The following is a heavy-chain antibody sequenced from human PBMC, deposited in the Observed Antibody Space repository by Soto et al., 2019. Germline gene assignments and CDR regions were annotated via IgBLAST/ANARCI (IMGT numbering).Heavy chain of an antibody. V-gene: IGHV3-23*01. D-gene: IGHD3-3*01. J-gene: IGHJ2*01. Sequence: EVQLLESGGGLVQPGGSLRLSCVVSGFTFSNYGMNWVRQAPGKGLEWVSGISRSGGDTYYVDSVRGRFTISRDNSKNTLYLQMDSLRAEDTAVYYCAKDMDALWRGYYLRGSFDLWGRGTLVTVS. CDR2: ISRSGGDT. CDR3: AKDMDALWRGYYLRGSFDL. CDR1: GFTFSNYG.